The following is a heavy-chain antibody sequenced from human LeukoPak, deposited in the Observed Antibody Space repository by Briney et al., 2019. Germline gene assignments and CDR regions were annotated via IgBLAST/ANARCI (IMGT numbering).Heavy chain of an antibody. CDR1: GSSISTYY. J-gene: IGHJ4*02. CDR2: IYYSGST. D-gene: IGHD3-10*01. V-gene: IGHV4-59*01. CDR3: ARGIKYYYGSGTYHYFDF. Sequence: PSETLSLTCTVSGSSISTYYWSWVRQPPGKGLEWIGYIYYSGSTNYNPSLKSRVTMLVDTSKNQFSLKLSSVTAADTAVYYCARGIKYYYGSGTYHYFDFWGPGNLVTVSS.